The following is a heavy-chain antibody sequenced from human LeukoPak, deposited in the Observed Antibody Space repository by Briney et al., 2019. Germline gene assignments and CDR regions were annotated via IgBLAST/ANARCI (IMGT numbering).Heavy chain of an antibody. D-gene: IGHD6-19*01. CDR2: ISYDGSNK. V-gene: IGHV3-30*04. J-gene: IGHJ3*02. CDR3: ARDGYSSGWDGVVFDI. CDR1: GFTLSSYA. Sequence: GGSLRLSCAASGFTLSSYAMHWVRQAPGKGLEWVAAISYDGSNKYFADSVKGRFTISRDNSKNTLYVQMNSLRAEDTAVYYCARDGYSSGWDGVVFDIWGQGTMVTVSS.